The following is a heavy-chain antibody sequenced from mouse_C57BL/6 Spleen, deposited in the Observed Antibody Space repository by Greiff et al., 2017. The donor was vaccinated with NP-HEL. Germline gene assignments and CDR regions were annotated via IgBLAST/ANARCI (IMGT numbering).Heavy chain of an antibody. CDR1: GFSFNTYA. D-gene: IGHD1-1*01. V-gene: IGHV10-1*01. Sequence: VQLVESGGGLVQPKGSLKLSCAASGFSFNTYAMNWVRQAPGKGLEWVARIRSKSNNYATYYADSVKDRFTISRDDSESMLYRQMNNLKTEDTAMDYCVRHDYGSRNYAMYYWGQGTSVTVSS. CDR3: VRHDYGSRNYAMYY. CDR2: IRSKSNNYAT. J-gene: IGHJ4*01.